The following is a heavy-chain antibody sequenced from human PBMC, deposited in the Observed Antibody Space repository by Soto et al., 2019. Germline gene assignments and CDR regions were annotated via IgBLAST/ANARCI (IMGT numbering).Heavy chain of an antibody. CDR1: GGSISSYY. D-gene: IGHD3-10*01. V-gene: IGHV4-4*07. J-gene: IGHJ5*02. Sequence: SETLSLTCTVSGGSISSYYWSWIRQPAGKGLEWIGRIYTSGSTNYNPSLKSRVTMSVDTSKNQFSLKLSSVTAADTAVYYCARDTSITMVRGYYNWFDPWGQGTLVTVSS. CDR2: IYTSGST. CDR3: ARDTSITMVRGYYNWFDP.